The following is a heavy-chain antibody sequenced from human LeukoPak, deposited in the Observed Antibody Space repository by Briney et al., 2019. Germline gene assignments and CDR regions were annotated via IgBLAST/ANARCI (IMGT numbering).Heavy chain of an antibody. J-gene: IGHJ4*02. Sequence: SETLSLTCAVYGGSFSGYYWSWIRQPPGKGLEWIGEINHRGSTNYNPSLKSRVTISVDTSKNQFSLKLSSVTAADTAVYYCARTYGDYGGYWGQGTLVTVSS. CDR3: ARTYGDYGGY. CDR1: GGSFSGYY. CDR2: INHRGST. D-gene: IGHD4-17*01. V-gene: IGHV4-34*01.